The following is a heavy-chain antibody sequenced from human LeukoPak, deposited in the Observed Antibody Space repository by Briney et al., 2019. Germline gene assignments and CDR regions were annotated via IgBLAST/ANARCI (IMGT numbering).Heavy chain of an antibody. V-gene: IGHV3-23*01. J-gene: IGHJ3*01. CDR2: ISGTGAST. CDR1: GYTFSSYA. CDR3: VKHMKVVRSTLMSAFDV. Sequence: PGGSLRLSCAASGYTFSSYAMSWVRQARGKGLEWVSAISGTGASTFYADSVKGRFTVSRDNSKNTVYLQMRRLRADDTARYFCVKHMKVVRSTLMSAFDVWGQGTIVVVSS. D-gene: IGHD3-22*01.